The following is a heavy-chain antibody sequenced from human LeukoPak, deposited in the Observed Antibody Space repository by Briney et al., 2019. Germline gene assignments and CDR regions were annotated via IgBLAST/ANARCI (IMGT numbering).Heavy chain of an antibody. CDR2: VNPNSGGT. CDR1: GYTFTVYY. CDR3: ARAQGPVATPDY. Sequence: ASVKVSCKASGYTFTVYYMHWVRQAPGQGLEWMVWVNPNSGGTNYAQKYQGRITMTRDTAISTAYMELSRLRSDDTAVYYCARAQGPVATPDYWGQGTLVTVSS. V-gene: IGHV1-2*02. J-gene: IGHJ4*02. D-gene: IGHD5-12*01.